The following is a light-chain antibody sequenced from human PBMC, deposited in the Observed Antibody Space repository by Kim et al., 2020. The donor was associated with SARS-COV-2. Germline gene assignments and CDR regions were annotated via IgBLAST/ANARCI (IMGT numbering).Light chain of an antibody. CDR3: QQYDTSRFT. Sequence: EIVLTQSPGTLSLSPGERGTLSCRASQSVSSSYLAWYQQKPGQAPRLLIYGASNRATGIPDRFSGSGSGTDFTLTISRLEPEDFAVYYCQQYDTSRFTFGPGTKVD. CDR2: GAS. CDR1: QSVSSSY. J-gene: IGKJ3*01. V-gene: IGKV3-20*01.